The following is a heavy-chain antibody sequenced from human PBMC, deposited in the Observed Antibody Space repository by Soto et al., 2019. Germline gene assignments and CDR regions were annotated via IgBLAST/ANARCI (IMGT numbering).Heavy chain of an antibody. V-gene: IGHV3-30*18. J-gene: IGHJ5*02. D-gene: IGHD6-19*01. CDR2: ISYDERNK. CDR1: GFTFSSYG. Sequence: QVQLVESGGGVVQPGKSLRLSCAASGFTFSSYGMHWVRQAPGKGLEWVAVISYDERNKYYADSVKGRFTISRDNSKNTLYLQMNSLRAEDTAVYYCAKDQYSSGTNWFDPWGQGTLVTVSS. CDR3: AKDQYSSGTNWFDP.